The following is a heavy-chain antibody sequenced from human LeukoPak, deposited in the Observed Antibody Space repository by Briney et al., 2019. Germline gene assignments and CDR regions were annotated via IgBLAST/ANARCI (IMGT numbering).Heavy chain of an antibody. J-gene: IGHJ4*02. Sequence: GGSLRLSCAASGFTFSNYWMSWVRQAPGKGLEWVAFIRYDGSNKYYADSVKGRFTISRDNSKNTLYLQMNSLRAEDTAVYYCAKDSDDYYGSGSECDYWGQGTLVTVSS. CDR3: AKDSDDYYGSGSECDY. D-gene: IGHD3-10*01. V-gene: IGHV3-30*02. CDR1: GFTFSNYW. CDR2: IRYDGSNK.